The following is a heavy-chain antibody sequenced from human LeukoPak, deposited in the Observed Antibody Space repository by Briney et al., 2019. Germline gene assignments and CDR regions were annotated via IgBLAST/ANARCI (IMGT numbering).Heavy chain of an antibody. V-gene: IGHV4-61*08. J-gene: IGHJ4*02. CDR3: ARHAAFAEYQSHLTHFDY. CDR2: IYHSGST. CDR1: GGSISSGGYY. Sequence: SETLSLTCTVSGGSISSGGYYWSWIRQPPGKRLEWIGYIYHSGSTNYNSSPKSRVTISVDTSKNQFSLKLSSVTAADTAVHYCARHAAFAEYQSHLTHFDYWGQGTLVTVSS. D-gene: IGHD2-2*01.